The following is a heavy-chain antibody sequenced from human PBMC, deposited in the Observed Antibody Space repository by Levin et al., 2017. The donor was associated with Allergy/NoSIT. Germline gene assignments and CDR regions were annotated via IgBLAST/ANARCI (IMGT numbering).Heavy chain of an antibody. CDR1: GGSFTHYY. J-gene: IGHJ5*02. CDR3: ARGEKTYSFDSTGYYYHP. Sequence: SQTLSLTCAVYGGSFTHYYWTWIRQPPGKGLEWIAEIDYSGITNYSPSLKSRATISVDFSKNQFSLRLTSVTAADTAMYYCARGEKTYSFDSTGYYYHPWGQGTLVTVSS. CDR2: IDYSGIT. D-gene: IGHD3-22*01. V-gene: IGHV4-34*01.